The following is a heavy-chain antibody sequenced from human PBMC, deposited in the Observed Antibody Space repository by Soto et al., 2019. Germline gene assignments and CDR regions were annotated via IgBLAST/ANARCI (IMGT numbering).Heavy chain of an antibody. V-gene: IGHV3-23*01. CDR3: ARDCEIVGATTLHDC. J-gene: IGHJ4*02. Sequence: GGSLRLSCAASGFTFSSYAMNWVRQAPGKGLEWVSALSGSGGTTYYADSVKGRFTISRDNSKNTLFLQMNSLRAEDTAIYYCARDCEIVGATTLHDCWGQGTLVTVSS. CDR2: LSGSGGTT. D-gene: IGHD1-26*01. CDR1: GFTFSSYA.